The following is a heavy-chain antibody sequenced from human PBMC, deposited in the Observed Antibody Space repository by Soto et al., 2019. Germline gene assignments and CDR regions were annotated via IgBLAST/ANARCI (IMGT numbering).Heavy chain of an antibody. J-gene: IGHJ4*02. CDR1: GGSVSSEHYY. CDR3: AGGTDGKKVAY. Sequence: QVQLPESGPGLVKSSETLSLTCTVSGGSVSSEHYYWNWIRQAPGKGLEWIGYFFYTGSTNYNPSLESRRTMSVDMSKNHCSLKLSSVTAADTAVYYCAGGTDGKKVAYWGQGTLVTVSS. CDR2: FFYTGST. D-gene: IGHD5-12*01. V-gene: IGHV4-61*03.